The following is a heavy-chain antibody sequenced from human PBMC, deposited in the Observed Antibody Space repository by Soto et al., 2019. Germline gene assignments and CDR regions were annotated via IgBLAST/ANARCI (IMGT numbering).Heavy chain of an antibody. CDR1: GFTFKNAW. CDR2: IWYDESNE. CDR3: TREAGYQNAVGQQLPNY. D-gene: IGHD6-13*01. Sequence: VQLVESGGGLVKPGGSLRLSCSASGFTFKNAWFNWVRQAPGKGLEWVAGIWYDESNENYAESVKGRFTISRYNSKNTMSLQMNSLRAEDTAMYYCTREAGYQNAVGQQLPNYWGQGTLVTVSS. J-gene: IGHJ4*02. V-gene: IGHV3-33*08.